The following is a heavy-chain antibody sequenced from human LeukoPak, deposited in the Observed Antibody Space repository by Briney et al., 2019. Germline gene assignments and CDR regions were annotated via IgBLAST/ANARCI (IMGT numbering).Heavy chain of an antibody. CDR1: GFTFSSYS. J-gene: IGHJ4*02. V-gene: IGHV3-48*01. D-gene: IGHD1-26*01. Sequence: GGSLRLSCAASGFTFSSYSMNWVRQAPGKGLEGVSYISSSSSTIYYADSVKGRFTISRDNAKNSLYLQMNSLRAEDTAVYYCARDSGSYSGSYWGQGTLVTVSS. CDR3: ARDSGSYSGSY. CDR2: ISSSSSTI.